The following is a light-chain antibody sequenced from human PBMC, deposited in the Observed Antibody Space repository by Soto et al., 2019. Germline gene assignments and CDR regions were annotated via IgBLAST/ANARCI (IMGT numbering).Light chain of an antibody. CDR1: QSVSSSY. CDR3: QQYGSSPRT. CDR2: GAS. Sequence: EIVWTQSPGTLSLSPGERATLSCRASQSVSSSYLAWYQQKPGQAPGLLIYGASSRATDIPDRFSGSGSGTDFSLNISRLEPEDFAVYYCQQYGSSPRTFGQGTKVEIK. J-gene: IGKJ1*01. V-gene: IGKV3-20*01.